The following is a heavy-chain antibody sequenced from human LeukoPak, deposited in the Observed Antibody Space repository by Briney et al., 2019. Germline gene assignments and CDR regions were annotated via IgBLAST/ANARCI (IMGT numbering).Heavy chain of an antibody. J-gene: IGHJ4*02. D-gene: IGHD2-2*01. CDR3: ARIVSSSHDC. V-gene: IGHV4-38-2*02. Sequence: SETLSLTCTVSGYSISSGYYWGWIRQPPGKGLEWIGSIEHSGSTFFNPSLKSRVTISVDTSKNQFSLKLSSVTAADSAVYYCARIVSSSHDCWGQGTLVTVSS. CDR2: IEHSGST. CDR1: GYSISSGYY.